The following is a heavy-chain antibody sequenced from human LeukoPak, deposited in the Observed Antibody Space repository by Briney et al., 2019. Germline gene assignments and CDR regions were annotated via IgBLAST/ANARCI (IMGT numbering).Heavy chain of an antibody. CDR2: IYDSGST. D-gene: IGHD3-10*01. CDR3: ARQIWGFGELVPGFDP. V-gene: IGHV4-59*01. Sequence: SETLSLTCTVSGGSINSYYWSWIRQPPGKGLEWIGYIYDSGSTNYNPSLKSRVTISVDTSNNQFSLKLSSVTAADTAVYYCARQIWGFGELVPGFDPWGQGTLVTVSS. CDR1: GGSINSYY. J-gene: IGHJ5*02.